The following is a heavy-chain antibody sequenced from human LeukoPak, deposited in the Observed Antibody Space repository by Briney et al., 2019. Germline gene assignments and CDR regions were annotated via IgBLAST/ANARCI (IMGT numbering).Heavy chain of an antibody. V-gene: IGHV3-21*01. CDR3: ARDYYDSSGYDS. Sequence: GGSLRLSCAASGFTFSSYSMNWVRQAPGKWLEWASSISSSSSYIYYADSVKGRFTISRDNAKNSLYLQMNSLRAEDTAVYYCARDYYDSSGYDSWGQGTLVTVSS. CDR2: ISSSSSYI. J-gene: IGHJ4*02. D-gene: IGHD3-22*01. CDR1: GFTFSSYS.